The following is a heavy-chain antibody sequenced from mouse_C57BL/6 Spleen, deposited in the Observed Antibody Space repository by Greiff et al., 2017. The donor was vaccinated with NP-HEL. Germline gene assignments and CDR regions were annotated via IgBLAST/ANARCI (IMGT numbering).Heavy chain of an antibody. CDR2: INPYNGGT. J-gene: IGHJ4*01. Sequence: EVQLQQSGPVLVKPGASVKMSCKASGYTFTDYYMNWVKQSHGKSLEWIGVINPYNGGTSYNQKFKGKATLTVDKSSSTAYMELNSLTSEDSAVYYCARRAYEYYAMDYWGQGTSVTVSS. CDR3: ARRAYEYYAMDY. CDR1: GYTFTDYY. V-gene: IGHV1-19*01. D-gene: IGHD3-3*01.